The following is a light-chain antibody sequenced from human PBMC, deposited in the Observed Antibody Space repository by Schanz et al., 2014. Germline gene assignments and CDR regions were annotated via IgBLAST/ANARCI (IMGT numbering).Light chain of an antibody. CDR1: SSDVGAYNY. CDR2: DVS. J-gene: IGLJ1*01. CDR3: CSYAGSYSYV. Sequence: QSALTQPPSASGSPGQSVTISCTGTSSDVGAYNYVSWYQQHPGKAPKLMIYDVSKRPSGVPDRFSGSKSGNTASLTVSGLQADDEADYYCCSYAGSYSYVFGTGTKLTVL. V-gene: IGLV2-8*01.